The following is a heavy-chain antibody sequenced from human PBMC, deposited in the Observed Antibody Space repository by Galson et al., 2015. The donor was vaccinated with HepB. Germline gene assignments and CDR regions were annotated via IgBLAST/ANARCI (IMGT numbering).Heavy chain of an antibody. D-gene: IGHD3-10*01. CDR2: IKSKTHGETT. Sequence: SLRRSCAASGFPFNNAWMTWVRQAPGRGLEWVGRIKSKTHGETTDYAAPVKGSFTISRDDSKNSLYLQMNSLRDEDTAVYYCARVYFGSGSSSAYWYFDLWGRGALVTVSS. CDR1: GFPFNNAW. V-gene: IGHV3-15*01. CDR3: ARVYFGSGSSSAYWYFDL. J-gene: IGHJ2*01.